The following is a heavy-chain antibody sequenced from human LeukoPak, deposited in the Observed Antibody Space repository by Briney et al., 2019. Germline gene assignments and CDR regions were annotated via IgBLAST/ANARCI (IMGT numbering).Heavy chain of an antibody. CDR2: INHSGST. D-gene: IGHD5-12*01. V-gene: IGHV4-34*01. Sequence: SETLSLTCADYDGSFSGYYWSWIRQPPGKGLEWIGEINHSGSTNYNPSLKSRVTISVDTSKNQFPLKLSSVTAADTAVYYCARGWRNPDPWGQGTLVTVSS. CDR3: ARGWRNPDP. CDR1: DGSFSGYY. J-gene: IGHJ5*02.